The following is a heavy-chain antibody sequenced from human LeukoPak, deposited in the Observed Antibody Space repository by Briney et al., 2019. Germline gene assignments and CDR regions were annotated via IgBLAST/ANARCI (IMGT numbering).Heavy chain of an antibody. CDR2: INPNSGGT. Sequence: ASVKVSCKASGYTFTSYGISWVRQAPGQGLEWMGWINPNSGGTNYAQKFQGRVTMTRDTSISTAYMELSRLRSDDTAVYYCARVRFEQWLVPLGDYWGQGTLVTVSS. V-gene: IGHV1-2*02. CDR1: GYTFTSYG. J-gene: IGHJ4*02. D-gene: IGHD6-19*01. CDR3: ARVRFEQWLVPLGDY.